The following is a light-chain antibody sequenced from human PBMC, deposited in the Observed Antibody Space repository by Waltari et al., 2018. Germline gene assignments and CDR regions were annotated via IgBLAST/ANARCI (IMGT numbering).Light chain of an antibody. Sequence: QSALTQPASVSGSPGQSITISCSGVGSAVGASDSVSWHQHHPGKAPQVIIYDVTNPPSVVSDRFSAAKSANTASLTISRLQPEDEADYYCSSQTLDGLVLFGGGTRLTVL. V-gene: IGLV2-14*03. J-gene: IGLJ2*01. CDR1: GSAVGASDS. CDR2: DVT. CDR3: SSQTLDGLVL.